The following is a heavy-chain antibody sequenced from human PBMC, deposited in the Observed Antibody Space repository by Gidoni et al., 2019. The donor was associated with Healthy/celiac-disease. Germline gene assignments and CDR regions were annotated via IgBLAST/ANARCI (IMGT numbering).Heavy chain of an antibody. Sequence: EVQLVESGGGLVQPGGSLRLSCSASGFTFSSFGMPWVRQAPGKGLEYVSAISSNGGSTYYADSVKGRFTISRDNSKNTLYLQMSSLRAEDTAVYYCVKDLAYYDSSGSYYFDYWGQGTLVTVSS. CDR3: VKDLAYYDSSGSYYFDY. D-gene: IGHD3-22*01. V-gene: IGHV3-64D*06. J-gene: IGHJ4*02. CDR2: ISSNGGST. CDR1: GFTFSSFG.